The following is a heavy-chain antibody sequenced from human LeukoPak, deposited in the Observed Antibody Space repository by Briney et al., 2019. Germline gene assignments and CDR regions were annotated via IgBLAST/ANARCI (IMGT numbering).Heavy chain of an antibody. CDR1: GGSVSSGSYY. Sequence: PSETLSLTCTVSGGSVSSGSYYWSWIRQPPGKGLEWIGYIYYSGSTNYNPSLKSRVTISVDTSKNQFSLKLSSVPAADTAVYYCAAVVDTAMVNPFDYWGQGTLVTVSS. CDR3: AAVVDTAMVNPFDY. CDR2: IYYSGST. D-gene: IGHD5-18*01. V-gene: IGHV4-61*01. J-gene: IGHJ4*02.